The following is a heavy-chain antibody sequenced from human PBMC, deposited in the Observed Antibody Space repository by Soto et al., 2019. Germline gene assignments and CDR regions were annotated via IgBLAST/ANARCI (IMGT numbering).Heavy chain of an antibody. Sequence: ESLSLTCSVYGACFRVYYWSWIRQPPGKGLEWIGEINHSGSTNYNPSLKSRVTISVDTSKNQFSLKLSSVTAADKAVYYCARSNYYDSSGYDYWGQGTLVTVYS. D-gene: IGHD3-22*01. CDR3: ARSNYYDSSGYDY. V-gene: IGHV4-34*01. J-gene: IGHJ4*02. CDR1: GACFRVYY. CDR2: INHSGST.